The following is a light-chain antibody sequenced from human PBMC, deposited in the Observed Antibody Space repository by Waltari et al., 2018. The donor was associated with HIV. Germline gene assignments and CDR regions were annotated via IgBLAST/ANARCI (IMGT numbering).Light chain of an antibody. CDR3: CSYVSNVI. J-gene: IGLJ2*01. Sequence: QSALPQPASVSGSPGQSITISCTRTSSDVATNTLVSWYQQPPGKAPKLMIYEVSKRPSGVSDRFSGSKSGDTASLTISGLQAEDEADYYCCSYVSNVIFGGGTKLTVL. CDR2: EVS. V-gene: IGLV2-23*02. CDR1: SSDVATNTL.